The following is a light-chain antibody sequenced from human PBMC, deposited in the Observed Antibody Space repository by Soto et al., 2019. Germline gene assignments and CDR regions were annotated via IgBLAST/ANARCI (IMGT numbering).Light chain of an antibody. CDR2: LGS. CDR1: QSRLHSNGYNY. J-gene: IGKJ4*01. V-gene: IGKV2-28*01. CDR3: MQALQTPF. Sequence: DIVMTQSPLSLPVTPGEPASISCRSSQSRLHSNGYNYLDWYLQKPGQSPQLLIYLGSNRASGVPDRFSGSGSGTDFTLKISRVEAEDVGVYYCMQALQTPFFGGGTKVEIK.